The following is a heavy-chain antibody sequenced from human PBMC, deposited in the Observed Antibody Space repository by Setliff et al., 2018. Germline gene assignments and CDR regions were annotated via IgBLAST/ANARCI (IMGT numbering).Heavy chain of an antibody. CDR1: GFRFNDSG. CDR3: ARTCSGSGCYAGLES. Sequence: GESLKISCTASGFRFNDSGMHWVRQAPGKGLEWVAGIHSGDSRTYYADSVKGRFTISRDNSKNTLYLQMNSLRPEDTAVYYCARTCSGSGCYAGLESWGQGTPVTVSS. CDR2: IHSGDSRT. J-gene: IGHJ4*02. D-gene: IGHD2-15*01. V-gene: IGHV3-NL1*01.